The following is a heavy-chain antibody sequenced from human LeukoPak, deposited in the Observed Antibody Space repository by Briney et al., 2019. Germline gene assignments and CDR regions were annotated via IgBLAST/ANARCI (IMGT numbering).Heavy chain of an antibody. V-gene: IGHV3-21*01. CDR3: ASAPRPYDSSSYYSDY. Sequence: KAGGSLRLSCAASGFTFSSYSMNWVRQAPGKGVEWVSSISSSSSYIYYADSVKGRFTISRDNAKNSLYLQMNSLRAEDTAVYYCASAPRPYDSSSYYSDYWGQRTLVTVSS. CDR1: GFTFSSYS. CDR2: ISSSSSYI. J-gene: IGHJ4*02. D-gene: IGHD3-22*01.